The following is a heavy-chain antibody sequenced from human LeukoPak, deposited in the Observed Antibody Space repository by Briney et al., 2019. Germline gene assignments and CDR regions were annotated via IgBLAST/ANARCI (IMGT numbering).Heavy chain of an antibody. CDR3: ARDQNDFWSGPSGY. J-gene: IGHJ4*02. D-gene: IGHD3-3*01. CDR1: GYTFTSYG. Sequence: GASVKVSCKASGYTFTSYGISWVRQAPGQGLEWMGWISAYNGNTNYAQKLQGRVTMTTDTSTSTAYMELRSLRSDDTAVYYCARDQNDFWSGPSGYWGQGTLVTVSS. CDR2: ISAYNGNT. V-gene: IGHV1-18*01.